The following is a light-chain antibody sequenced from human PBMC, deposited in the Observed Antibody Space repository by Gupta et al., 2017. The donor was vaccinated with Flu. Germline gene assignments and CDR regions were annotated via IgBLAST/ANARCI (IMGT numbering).Light chain of an antibody. J-gene: IGKJ4*01. CDR3: QQRNSSLS. CDR2: DAS. CDR1: QGVSNY. V-gene: IGKV3-11*01. Sequence: SPASLPLSPGETATSSCRDSQGVSNYLEWYQQKPGQAPRLLIYDASNRASGIPARFSGSGYGTDFTLTSSSREPEDFAVYYWQQRNSSLSFGRGTKVDIK.